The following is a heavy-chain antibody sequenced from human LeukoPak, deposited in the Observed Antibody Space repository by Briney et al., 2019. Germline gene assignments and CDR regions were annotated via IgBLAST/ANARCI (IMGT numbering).Heavy chain of an antibody. CDR2: IYYSGST. Sequence: PSETLSLTCTVSGXSISSSSDYWGWIRQPPGKGLEWIGIIYYSGSTYYNPSLKSRVTISVDTSKNQFSLKLTSVTAADTAVYYCARYSGTYSNFFDYWGQGTLVTVSS. V-gene: IGHV4-39*01. CDR3: ARYSGTYSNFFDY. CDR1: GXSISSSSDY. J-gene: IGHJ4*02. D-gene: IGHD1-26*01.